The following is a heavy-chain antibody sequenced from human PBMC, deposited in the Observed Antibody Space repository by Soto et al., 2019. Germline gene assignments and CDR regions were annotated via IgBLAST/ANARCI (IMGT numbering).Heavy chain of an antibody. J-gene: IGHJ4*02. V-gene: IGHV1-3*01. CDR1: GYIFSTYT. CDR3: ARVSFETSGYADY. D-gene: IGHD3-22*01. Sequence: QVHLVQAGAEVKKPGASVKVSCKASGYIFSTYTMHWVRQAPGQRLEWMGWINAANGNKKYSQNFQGRVTISRDTSASTAYLELSSLRSEDTAVYYCARVSFETSGYADYWGQGTLVTVSS. CDR2: INAANGNK.